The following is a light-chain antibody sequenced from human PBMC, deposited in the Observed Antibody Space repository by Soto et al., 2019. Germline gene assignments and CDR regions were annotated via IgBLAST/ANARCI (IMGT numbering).Light chain of an antibody. Sequence: SYELTQPTSMSVSPGQTASITCSGDKLGDKFAFWYRQKPRQSPVLVIYQDTKRPSGIPERFSGSNSGNTATLTISGTQAMDEADYYCQAWDSSTAVFGGGTKVTVL. J-gene: IGLJ2*01. CDR2: QDT. CDR1: KLGDKF. V-gene: IGLV3-1*01. CDR3: QAWDSSTAV.